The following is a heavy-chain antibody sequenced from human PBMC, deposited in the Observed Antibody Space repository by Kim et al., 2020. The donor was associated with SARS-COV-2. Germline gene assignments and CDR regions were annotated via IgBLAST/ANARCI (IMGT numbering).Heavy chain of an antibody. CDR1: GYTFSNNG. V-gene: IGHV1-3*04. J-gene: IGHJ4*02. D-gene: IGHD3-10*01. CDR2: INIGNGDT. Sequence: ASVKVSCKASGYTFSNNGMDWVRQAPGQRLEWMGCINIGNGDTEYSEKFHGRLTITRDTSASATYLELNSLTSEDTAVYYCARGGPFSGSGSPFDYWCQGPLVTVSS. CDR3: ARGGPFSGSGSPFDY.